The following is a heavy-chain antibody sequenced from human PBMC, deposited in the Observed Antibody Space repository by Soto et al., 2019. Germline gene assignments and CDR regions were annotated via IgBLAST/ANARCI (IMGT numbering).Heavy chain of an antibody. CDR3: AAPPRY. V-gene: IGHV4-59*01. CDR2: IYNSGNT. CDR1: GGSISSYY. J-gene: IGHJ4*02. Sequence: QVQLQESGPGLVKPSETLSLTCTVSGGSISSYYWNWIRQPPGKGLEWIGYIYNSGNTNYNPSLRSRVTISGDPSKDQFSLKLASGAAADPAVYFCAAPPRYWGQGTLVTVSS.